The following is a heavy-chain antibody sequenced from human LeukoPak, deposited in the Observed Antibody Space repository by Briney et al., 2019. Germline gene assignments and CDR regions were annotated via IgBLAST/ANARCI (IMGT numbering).Heavy chain of an antibody. Sequence: SLKVSCKTTGGTLSNYPISWVRQAPGQGLGWMGGIMPIFGTAHYAEKFQASVTITADESTSTVFMELRSLKSEDTAVYYCARGPEIEVAGTTFGEYKWFHPWGQGTLITVSS. CDR1: GGTLSNYP. CDR3: ARGPEIEVAGTTFGEYKWFHP. D-gene: IGHD6-19*01. CDR2: IMPIFGTA. V-gene: IGHV1-69*01. J-gene: IGHJ5*02.